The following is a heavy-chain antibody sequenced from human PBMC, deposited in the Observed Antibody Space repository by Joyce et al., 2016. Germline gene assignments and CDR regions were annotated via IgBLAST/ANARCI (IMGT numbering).Heavy chain of an antibody. V-gene: IGHV1-18*01. CDR3: ARGPRVTMIVVVTDSFDI. CDR1: GYTFTSYG. J-gene: IGHJ3*02. Sequence: QVQLVQSGAEVKKPGASVKVSCKASGYTFTSYGISWVRQAPGQVLAWMGWISGYNGNRNDAQKFQGRVTMTTDTSTSTAYMELRSLRSDDTAVYYCARGPRVTMIVVVTDSFDIWGQGTMVTVSS. D-gene: IGHD3-22*01. CDR2: ISGYNGNR.